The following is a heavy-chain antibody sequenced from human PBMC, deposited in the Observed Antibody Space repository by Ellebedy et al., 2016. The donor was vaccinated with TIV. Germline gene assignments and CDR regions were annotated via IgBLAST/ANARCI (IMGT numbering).Heavy chain of an antibody. D-gene: IGHD3-22*01. J-gene: IGHJ4*02. CDR2: ISGWGDTT. Sequence: GGSLRLSCAASGFTFHNFAMHWVRQAPGKGLEWLSVISGWGDTTYHADSVKGRFTIIRDNSKNTLYLQMDRLRADDTAVYYCAKGSSSGFNYDRVGFEYWGQGTLVTVSS. CDR3: AKGSSSGFNYDRVGFEY. CDR1: GFTFHNFA. V-gene: IGHV3-23*01.